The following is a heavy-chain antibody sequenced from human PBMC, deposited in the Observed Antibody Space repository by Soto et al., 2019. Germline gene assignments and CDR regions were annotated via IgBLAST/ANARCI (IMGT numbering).Heavy chain of an antibody. Sequence: PSETLSLTCAVYGGSFSGYYWSWIRQPPGKGLEWIGEINHSGSTNYNPSLKGRVTISVDTSKNQFSLKLSSVTAADTAVYYCARGPLPYSNYGWGYYYGMDVWGQGTTVTVSS. CDR2: INHSGST. V-gene: IGHV4-34*01. D-gene: IGHD4-4*01. J-gene: IGHJ6*02. CDR1: GGSFSGYY. CDR3: ARGPLPYSNYGWGYYYGMDV.